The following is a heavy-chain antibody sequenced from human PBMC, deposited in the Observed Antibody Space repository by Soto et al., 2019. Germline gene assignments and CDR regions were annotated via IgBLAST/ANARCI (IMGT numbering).Heavy chain of an antibody. V-gene: IGHV4-34*01. CDR1: GGSFSGYY. CDR2: INHSGST. Sequence: SETLSLTCAVYGGSFSGYYWSWIRQPPGKGLEWIGEINHSGSTNYNPSLKSRVTISVDTSKNQFSLKLSSVTAADTAVYYCARGSWTYGDYAGLPYCYFDYWGQGTLVTVSS. D-gene: IGHD4-17*01. J-gene: IGHJ4*02. CDR3: ARGSWTYGDYAGLPYCYFDY.